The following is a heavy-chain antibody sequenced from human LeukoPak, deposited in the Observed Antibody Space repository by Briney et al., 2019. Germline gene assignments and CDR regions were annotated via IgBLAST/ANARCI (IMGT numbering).Heavy chain of an antibody. J-gene: IGHJ4*02. V-gene: IGHV4-61*02. CDR1: GGSISSGSYY. Sequence: SETLSLTCTVSGGSISSGSYYWSWIRQPAGKGLEWIGRIYTSGSTNYNPSLKSRVTMSVDTSKNQFSLKLSSVTAADTAVYYCARARYSSSSFFDYWGQGTLVTVSS. CDR2: IYTSGST. CDR3: ARARYSSSSFFDY. D-gene: IGHD6-6*01.